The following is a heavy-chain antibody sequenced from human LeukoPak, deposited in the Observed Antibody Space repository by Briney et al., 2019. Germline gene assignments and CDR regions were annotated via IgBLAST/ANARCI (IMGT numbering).Heavy chain of an antibody. V-gene: IGHV3-74*01. J-gene: IGHJ4*02. CDR1: GFFFSDYW. CDR2: TNSDGRTT. CDR3: ARGSRGADS. Sequence: GSLRLSCAASGFFFSDYWMHWVRHPSGKGLEWVSRTNSDGRTTVQADSVKGRCTVYKDNVKNTLYLQMNSLRAEDTAVYYWARGSRGADSWGEGTLVTVSS. D-gene: IGHD5-12*01.